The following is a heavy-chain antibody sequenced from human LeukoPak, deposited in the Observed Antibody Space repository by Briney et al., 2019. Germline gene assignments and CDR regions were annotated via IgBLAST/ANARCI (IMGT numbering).Heavy chain of an antibody. Sequence: GGSLRLSCAASGFTFSSYEMNWVRQAPGKGLEWVSYISSSGSTIYYADSVKGRFTISRGNAKNSPYLQMNSLRAEDTAVYYCARAPGYSYANWGQGTLVTVSS. V-gene: IGHV3-48*03. D-gene: IGHD5-18*01. CDR1: GFTFSSYE. J-gene: IGHJ4*02. CDR2: ISSSGSTI. CDR3: ARAPGYSYAN.